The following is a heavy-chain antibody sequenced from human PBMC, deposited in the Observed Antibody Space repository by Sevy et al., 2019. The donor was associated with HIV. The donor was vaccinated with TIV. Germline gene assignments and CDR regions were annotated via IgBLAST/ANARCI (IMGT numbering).Heavy chain of an antibody. CDR2: IYPDDSDT. V-gene: IGHV5-51*01. CDR3: GTSRSGYFDSSGYYIY. Sequence: GESLKISCKGSGYSFTSHWIGWVRHMPGKGLEWMGIIYPDDSDTRYSPSFQGQVTFSADKSISTAYLQWSSLKASDTAMYYCGTSRSGYFDSSGYYIYWGQGTLVTVSS. CDR1: GYSFTSHW. D-gene: IGHD3-22*01. J-gene: IGHJ4*02.